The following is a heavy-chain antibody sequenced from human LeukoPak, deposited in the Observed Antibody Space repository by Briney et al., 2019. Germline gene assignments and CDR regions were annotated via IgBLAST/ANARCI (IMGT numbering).Heavy chain of an antibody. V-gene: IGHV4-34*01. CDR1: GGSFSGYY. CDR2: INHSGST. CDR3: ARHYLGWGRQSNWFDP. D-gene: IGHD3-16*01. J-gene: IGHJ5*02. Sequence: PSETLSLTCAVYGGSFSGYYWSWIRQPPGKGLEWIGEINHSGSTNYNPSLKSRVTISVDTSKNQFSLKLSSVTAADTAVYYCARHYLGWGRQSNWFDPWGQGTLVTVSS.